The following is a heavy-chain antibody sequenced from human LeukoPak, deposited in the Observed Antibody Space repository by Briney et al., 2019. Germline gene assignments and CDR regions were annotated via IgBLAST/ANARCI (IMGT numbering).Heavy chain of an antibody. J-gene: IGHJ3*02. CDR3: AGGIGFRSGTFDI. CDR1: GGSISSSTYY. D-gene: IGHD1-26*01. CDR2: MSDSGST. V-gene: IGHV4-61*05. Sequence: SETLSLTCTVSGGSISSSTYYWMWIRQPPGKGLELIGYMSDSGSTNYNSPLRSRATISVDTSKNQFSLKLSSVTAADTAVYYCAGGIGFRSGTFDIWGQGTMVTVSS.